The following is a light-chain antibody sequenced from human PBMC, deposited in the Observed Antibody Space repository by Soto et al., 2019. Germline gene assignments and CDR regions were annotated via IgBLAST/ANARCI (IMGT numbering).Light chain of an antibody. CDR1: QDIRNF. V-gene: IGKV1-33*01. J-gene: IGKJ5*01. Sequence: DIQMTQSPSSLSASVGDRVTITCQASQDIRNFLNWYQQKPGKAPKIISSDASSLEAGVPQRFSGSGFGTDFTLAISSLKAEDFETYFCQQHFNLSPTFGPGTRLEIK. CDR2: DAS. CDR3: QQHFNLSPT.